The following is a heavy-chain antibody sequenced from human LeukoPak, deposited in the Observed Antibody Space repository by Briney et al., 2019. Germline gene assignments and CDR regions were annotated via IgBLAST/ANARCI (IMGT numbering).Heavy chain of an antibody. J-gene: IGHJ4*02. CDR2: ISWNSGSI. V-gene: IGHV3-9*01. D-gene: IGHD5-24*01. CDR1: GFTFDDYA. Sequence: PGRSLRLSCAASGFTFDDYAMHWVRQAPGKGLEWVSGISWNSGSIGYADSVKGRFTISRDNAKNSLYLQMNSLRAEDTAVYYCARSRDGYNYGFDYWGQGTLVTVSS. CDR3: ARSRDGYNYGFDY.